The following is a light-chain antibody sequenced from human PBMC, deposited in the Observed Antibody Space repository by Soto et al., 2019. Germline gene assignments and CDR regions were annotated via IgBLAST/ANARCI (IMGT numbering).Light chain of an antibody. CDR1: SSDVGGYNY. Sequence: QSALTQPRSVSGSPGQSVTISCTVTSSDVGGYNYVSWYQQHPGKAPKLMIYDVSKRPSGVPDRFSGSKSGNTASLTISGLQAEDEADYYCCSYAGSYTHVVFGGGTKVTVL. CDR3: CSYAGSYTHVV. CDR2: DVS. J-gene: IGLJ2*01. V-gene: IGLV2-11*01.